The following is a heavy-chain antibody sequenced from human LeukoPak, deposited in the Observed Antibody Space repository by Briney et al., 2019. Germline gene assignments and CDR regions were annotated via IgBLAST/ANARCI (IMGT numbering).Heavy chain of an antibody. CDR2: IVVGSGNT. CDR1: GFTFTSSA. D-gene: IGHD3-10*01. V-gene: IGHV1-58*02. CDR3: AAGSRYYYGSGSYSTFDP. J-gene: IGHJ5*02. Sequence: SVKVSCKASGFTFTSSAMQWVRQARGQRLEWIGWIVVGSGNTNYAQKFQERVTITRDMSTSTAYMELSSLRSEDTAVYYCAAGSRYYYGSGSYSTFDPWGQGTLVTVSS.